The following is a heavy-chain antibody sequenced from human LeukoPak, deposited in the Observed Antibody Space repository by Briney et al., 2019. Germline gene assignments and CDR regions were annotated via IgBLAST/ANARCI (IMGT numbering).Heavy chain of an antibody. CDR1: GFTLNRYW. CDR3: ARAQSIVVVPAAIPSDY. Sequence: PGGSLRLSCAASGFTLNRYWMSWVRQAPGKGLEWVANIKEDGNEKYYVESVKGRFTISRDNANSSLYLQMNSLRAEDTAVYYCARAQSIVVVPAAIPSDYWGQGTLVVVSS. D-gene: IGHD2-2*02. V-gene: IGHV3-7*01. CDR2: IKEDGNEK. J-gene: IGHJ4*02.